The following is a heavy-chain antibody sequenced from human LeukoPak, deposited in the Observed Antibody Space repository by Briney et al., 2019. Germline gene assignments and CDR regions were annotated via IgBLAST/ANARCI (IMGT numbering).Heavy chain of an antibody. CDR3: ARARRQQTRFDY. D-gene: IGHD6-13*01. Sequence: PSETLSLTCAVYGGSFSGYYWSWIRQPPGKGLEWIGEINHSGSTNYNPSLKSRVTISVDTSKNQFSLKLSSVTAADTAVYYCARARRQQTRFDYWGQGTLVTVSS. CDR1: GGSFSGYY. V-gene: IGHV4-34*01. J-gene: IGHJ4*02. CDR2: INHSGST.